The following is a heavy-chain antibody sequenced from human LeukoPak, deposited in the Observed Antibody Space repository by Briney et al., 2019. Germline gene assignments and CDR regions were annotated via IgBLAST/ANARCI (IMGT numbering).Heavy chain of an antibody. CDR2: IIPIFGTA. CDR3: ASEHSYYYDSSGSDAFDI. D-gene: IGHD3-22*01. J-gene: IGHJ3*02. CDR1: GGTFSSYA. Sequence: GASVKVSCKASGGTFSSYAISWVRQAPGQGLEWMGGIIPIFGTANYAQKFQGRVTITADESTSTAYMELSSLRSEDTAVYYCASEHSYYYDSSGSDAFDIWGQGTMVTVSS. V-gene: IGHV1-69*13.